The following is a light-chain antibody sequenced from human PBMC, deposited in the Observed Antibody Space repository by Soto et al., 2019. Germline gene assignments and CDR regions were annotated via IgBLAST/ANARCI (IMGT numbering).Light chain of an antibody. CDR3: SSYTSSSAGWV. J-gene: IGLJ3*02. CDR1: SSDVGGYEY. Sequence: QSALTQPASVSGSPGQSITISCTGTSSDVGGYEYVSWYQQHPGKAPKLMIYDVSNRPSGVSNRFSGSKSGNTASLTISGLQVEDEADYYCSSYTSSSAGWVFGGGTKLTVL. V-gene: IGLV2-14*01. CDR2: DVS.